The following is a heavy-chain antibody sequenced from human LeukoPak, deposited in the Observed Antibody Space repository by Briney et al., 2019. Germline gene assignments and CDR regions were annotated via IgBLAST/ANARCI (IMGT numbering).Heavy chain of an antibody. Sequence: PSETLSLTCTVSGGSISTYFWSWIRQPPGKGLEWIGYIYYSGSTNYNPSLKSRVTISMDTSKNQVSLKVTSVTAADTAVYYCARHPFSSPFDYWGQGTLVAVSS. CDR3: ARHPFSSPFDY. J-gene: IGHJ4*02. V-gene: IGHV4-59*08. CDR2: IYYSGST. CDR1: GGSISTYF.